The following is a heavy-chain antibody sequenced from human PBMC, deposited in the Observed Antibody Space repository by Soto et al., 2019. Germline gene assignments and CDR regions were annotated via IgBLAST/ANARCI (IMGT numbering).Heavy chain of an antibody. CDR2: IYHSGST. Sequence: TSETLSLTCTVSGGYISSYYWSWNRQNPGKGLEWIGYIYHSGSTNYNPSLKSRVTISVDTPKNQFSLKLSSVTAADTAVYFCARTYYYRSGTYFAWFDPWGQGTLVTVSS. CDR3: ARTYYYRSGTYFAWFDP. CDR1: GGYISSYY. V-gene: IGHV4-59*12. J-gene: IGHJ5*02. D-gene: IGHD3-10*01.